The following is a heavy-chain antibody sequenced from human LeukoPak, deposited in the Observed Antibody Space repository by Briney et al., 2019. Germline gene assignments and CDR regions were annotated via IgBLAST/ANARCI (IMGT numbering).Heavy chain of an antibody. Sequence: ASVKVSCKTSGDTLTSYYIHWVRQAPGQGLEWMGIINPSGGSTSNAQKLQGRVTMTRDTSTSTGYMELTSLRSEDTAVYYCARESGACVYWGQGTLVTVSS. CDR3: ARESGACVY. CDR2: INPSGGST. V-gene: IGHV1-46*04. D-gene: IGHD3-10*01. CDR1: GDTLTSYY. J-gene: IGHJ4*02.